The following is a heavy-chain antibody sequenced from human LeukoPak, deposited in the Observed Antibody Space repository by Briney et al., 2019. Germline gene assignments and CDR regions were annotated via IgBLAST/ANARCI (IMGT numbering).Heavy chain of an antibody. CDR1: GFTFGSYS. D-gene: IGHD3-10*02. Sequence: GGSLRLSCAASGFTFGSYSMNWVRQAPGKGLEWVSYISSSGSTIYYADSVKGRFTISRDNAKNSLYLQMNSLRAEDTAVYYCAELGITMIGGVWGKGTTVTISP. V-gene: IGHV3-48*04. CDR3: AELGITMIGGV. CDR2: ISSSGSTI. J-gene: IGHJ6*04.